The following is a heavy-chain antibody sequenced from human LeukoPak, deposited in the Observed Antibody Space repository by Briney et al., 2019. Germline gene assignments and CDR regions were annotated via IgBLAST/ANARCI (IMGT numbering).Heavy chain of an antibody. CDR1: GYTFTDYY. CDR3: AKNRAGDYADY. Sequence: ASVKVSCKASGYTFTDYYVHWVRQAPGQGLEWTGRISPNSGGTNYAQKFRGRLTVTRDTSISTAYMELSSLRSDDTAVYYCAKNRAGDYADYWGQGTLVTASS. CDR2: ISPNSGGT. D-gene: IGHD4-17*01. V-gene: IGHV1-2*06. J-gene: IGHJ4*02.